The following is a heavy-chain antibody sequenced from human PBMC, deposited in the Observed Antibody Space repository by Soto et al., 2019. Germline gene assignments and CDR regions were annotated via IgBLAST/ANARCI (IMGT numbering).Heavy chain of an antibody. D-gene: IGHD7-27*01. V-gene: IGHV3-74*01. CDR2: INSDGSST. Sequence: GGSLRLSCAASGFTFSSYWMHWVRQAPGKGLVWVSCINSDGSSTSYADSVKGRFTISRDNAKNTLYLQMNSLRAEDTAVYYCARVQLGIFAFDIWGQGTMVTVSS. J-gene: IGHJ3*02. CDR3: ARVQLGIFAFDI. CDR1: GFTFSSYW.